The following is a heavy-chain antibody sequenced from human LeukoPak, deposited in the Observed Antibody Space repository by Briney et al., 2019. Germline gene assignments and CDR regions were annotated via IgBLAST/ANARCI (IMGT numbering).Heavy chain of an antibody. CDR3: ARVFESVYDFWSGYYDPFDY. CDR1: GYTFTSYA. V-gene: IGHV1-3*01. D-gene: IGHD3-3*01. CDR2: INAGNGNT. J-gene: IGHJ4*02. Sequence: ASVKVSCKASGYTFTSYAMHWVRQAPGQRLEWMGWINAGNGNTKYSQKFQGRVTITRDTSASTAYMELSSLRSEDTAVYYCARVFESVYDFWSGYYDPFDYWGQGTLVTVSS.